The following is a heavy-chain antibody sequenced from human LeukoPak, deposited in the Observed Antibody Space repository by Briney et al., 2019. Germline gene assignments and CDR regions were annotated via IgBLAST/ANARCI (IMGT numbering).Heavy chain of an antibody. J-gene: IGHJ6*02. CDR3: ARDTRSLMDV. CDR2: ISSSSSTI. Sequence: GGSLRLSCAASGFTFSSYSMNWVRQAPGKRLEWVSYISSSSSTIYYADSVKGRFTISRDNAKNSLYLQMNSLRAEDTAVYYCARDTRSLMDVWGQGTTVTVSS. CDR1: GFTFSSYS. D-gene: IGHD3-16*02. V-gene: IGHV3-48*01.